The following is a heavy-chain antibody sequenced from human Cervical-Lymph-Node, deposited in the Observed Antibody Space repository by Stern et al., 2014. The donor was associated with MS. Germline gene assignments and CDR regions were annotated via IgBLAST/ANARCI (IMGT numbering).Heavy chain of an antibody. CDR3: AKESDAFDM. J-gene: IGHJ3*02. CDR1: GFAFSSHH. V-gene: IGHV3-30*18. CDR2: ISHEGSDQ. Sequence: VQLVESGGGVVQPGGSLRLSCAASGFAFSSHHMHWVRQAPGKGLEWVAFISHEGSDQRYEGSVKGRFTISRDNSKNTMYLHMNSLRAEDTAVYYCAKESDAFDMWGQGTMVTVSS.